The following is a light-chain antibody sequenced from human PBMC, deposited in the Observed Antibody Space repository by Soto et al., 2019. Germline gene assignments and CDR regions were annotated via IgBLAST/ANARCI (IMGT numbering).Light chain of an antibody. CDR2: GAS. Sequence: DIQLTQSPSSVSASIGDTVTITCRARQDFSTLLSWYQQEPGKAPKLLIYGASILESGVPSRFSGRGSGTDFTLTISSLQPEDFATYFCQQADSFPLTFGGGTKVEMK. V-gene: IGKV1D-12*01. J-gene: IGKJ4*01. CDR1: QDFSTL. CDR3: QQADSFPLT.